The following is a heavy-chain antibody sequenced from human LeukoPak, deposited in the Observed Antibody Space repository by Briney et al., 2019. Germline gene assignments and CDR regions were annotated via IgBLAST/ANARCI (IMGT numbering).Heavy chain of an antibody. V-gene: IGHV3-23*01. CDR1: GFTFNSYA. CDR2: LSGSGGST. J-gene: IGHJ4*02. D-gene: IGHD3-9*01. CDR3: AKDASLRYFDPRGYFDY. Sequence: GGSLTLSCAASGFTFNSYAMTWVRQATGKGREWVSALSGSGGSTYYADSVKGRHTIPRDNSENTLYLQMDSLRAEYTGVYYCAKDASLRYFDPRGYFDYWGEGTLVTVSS.